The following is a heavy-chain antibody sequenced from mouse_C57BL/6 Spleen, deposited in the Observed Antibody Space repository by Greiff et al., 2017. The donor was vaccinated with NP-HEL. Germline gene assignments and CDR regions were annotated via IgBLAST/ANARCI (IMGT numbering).Heavy chain of an antibody. CDR3: ARHRTVYEGAMDY. Sequence: EVQLQQSGGGLVQPGESLKLSCESNEYEFPSHDMSWVRKTPEKRLELVAAINSDGGSTYYPDTMERRFIISRDNTKKTLYLQMSSLRSEDTAVYCCARHRTVYEGAMDYWGQGTSVTVSS. D-gene: IGHD1-1*01. V-gene: IGHV5-2*01. CDR1: EYEFPSHD. CDR2: INSDGGST. J-gene: IGHJ4*01.